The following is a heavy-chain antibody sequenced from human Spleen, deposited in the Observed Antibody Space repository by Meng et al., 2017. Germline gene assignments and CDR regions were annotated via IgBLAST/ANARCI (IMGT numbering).Heavy chain of an antibody. CDR2: IIPIFGTA. V-gene: IGHV1-69*06. J-gene: IGHJ4*02. D-gene: IGHD1-26*01. CDR3: EGEYRNSLRFDY. Sequence: QVQRGQSGAGVKRTGSSGKVPCKAAGGTFRGYAISSVRRAPGQGVEWMGGIIPIFGTANYAQTFQGRVTLTADKSTSTAYMELSSLRSEYTAVYSCEGEYRNSLRFDYWGQGTLVTVSS. CDR1: GGTFRGYA.